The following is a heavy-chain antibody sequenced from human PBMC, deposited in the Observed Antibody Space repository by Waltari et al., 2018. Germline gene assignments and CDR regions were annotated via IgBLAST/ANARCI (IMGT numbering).Heavy chain of an antibody. CDR2: ISSSSSYI. J-gene: IGHJ5*02. D-gene: IGHD1-26*01. CDR1: GSTSSRHS. CDR3: AREPYSGTHGGLDP. V-gene: IGHV3-21*01. Sequence: EVQLVESGGGLSKPGGSMTLSCAASGSTSSRHSMHVDPQAPGKGLEWVSPISSSSSYIYYADSVKGRFTISRDNAKSSLYLQMNSLRAEDTAVYYCAREPYSGTHGGLDPWGQGTLVTVSS.